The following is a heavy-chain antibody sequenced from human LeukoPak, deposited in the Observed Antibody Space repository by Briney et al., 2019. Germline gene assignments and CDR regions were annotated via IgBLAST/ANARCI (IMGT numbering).Heavy chain of an antibody. CDR1: GFTFSNYA. CDR3: ARIREAFITSYYYGLDV. D-gene: IGHD3-22*01. CDR2: ISYGGVRT. Sequence: PGGSLRLSCAASGFTFSNYAMDWVRQAPGKGLESIASISYGGVRTYYADSVEGRFTISRDNSRNTMYLQMNSLRAEDTAVYYCARIREAFITSYYYGLDVWGQGTTVTVSS. V-gene: IGHV3-23*01. J-gene: IGHJ6*02.